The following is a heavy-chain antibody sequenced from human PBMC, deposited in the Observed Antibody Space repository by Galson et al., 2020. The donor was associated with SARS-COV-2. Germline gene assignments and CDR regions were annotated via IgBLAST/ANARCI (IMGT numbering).Heavy chain of an antibody. CDR2: IYYSGST. J-gene: IGHJ4*02. Sequence: SETLSLTCTVSGGSISSGDYYWSWIRQPPGTGLEWIGYIYYSGSTYYNPSLKSRVTISVDTSKNQFSLKLSSVTAADTAVYYCARDRRHCSSTSCYFFDYWGQGTLVTVSS. CDR3: ARDRRHCSSTSCYFFDY. D-gene: IGHD2-2*01. CDR1: GGSISSGDYY. V-gene: IGHV4-30-4*01.